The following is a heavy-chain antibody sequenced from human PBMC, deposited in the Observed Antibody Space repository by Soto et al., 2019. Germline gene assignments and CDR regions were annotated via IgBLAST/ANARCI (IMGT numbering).Heavy chain of an antibody. CDR1: GGTFTSCP. CDR2: IIPTFDTT. J-gene: IGHJ4*02. D-gene: IGHD3-10*01. CDR3: ARESGDYGRPYFDY. V-gene: IGHV1-69*01. Sequence: VQLVQSGAEVKKPGSSVKVSCKASGGTFTSCPFSWVRQSPGQGLEWMGGIIPTFDTTNYSQKFQGRITITADESTTTAYMELSGLRSEDTAVYYCARESGDYGRPYFDYWGQGTLVTVSS.